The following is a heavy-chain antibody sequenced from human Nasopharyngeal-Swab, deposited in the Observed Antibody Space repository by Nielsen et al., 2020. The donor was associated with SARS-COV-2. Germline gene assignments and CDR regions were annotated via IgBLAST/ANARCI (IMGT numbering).Heavy chain of an antibody. CDR2: IYSGGST. V-gene: IGHV3-53*04. CDR1: GFTVSSNH. J-gene: IGHJ6*02. Sequence: GESLKISCATSGFTVSSNHMSWVRQAPGKGLEWVLVIYSGGSTYYADSVKGRFTISRHNSKNTLYLQMNSLRAEDTAVYYCARSAMVRGPGMDVWGQGTTVTVSS. CDR3: ARSAMVRGPGMDV. D-gene: IGHD3-10*01.